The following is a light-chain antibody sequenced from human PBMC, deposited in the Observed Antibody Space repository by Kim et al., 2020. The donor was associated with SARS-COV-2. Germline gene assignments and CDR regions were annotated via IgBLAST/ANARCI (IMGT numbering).Light chain of an antibody. CDR3: AAWDDSLNGRV. V-gene: IGLV1-44*01. CDR2: SNN. CDR1: SSNIGSNP. Sequence: GQRVTISCSGSSSNIGSNPVNWYQQLPGTAPKLLIYSNNQRPSGVPDRFSDSKSGTSASLAISGLQSEDEADYYCAAWDDSLNGRVFGGGTKLTVL. J-gene: IGLJ3*02.